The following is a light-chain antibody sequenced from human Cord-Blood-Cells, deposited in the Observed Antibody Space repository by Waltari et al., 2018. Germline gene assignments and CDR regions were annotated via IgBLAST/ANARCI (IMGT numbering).Light chain of an antibody. Sequence: DIQMTQSQSSLSASVGDRVTITCRASQSISSYLNWYQQKPGKAPKLLIYAASSLQSGVTSRFSGSGSGTDFTLTISSLQPEDFATYYCQQSYSTPQTFGQGTKVEIK. CDR3: QQSYSTPQT. CDR2: AAS. V-gene: IGKV1-39*01. CDR1: QSISSY. J-gene: IGKJ1*01.